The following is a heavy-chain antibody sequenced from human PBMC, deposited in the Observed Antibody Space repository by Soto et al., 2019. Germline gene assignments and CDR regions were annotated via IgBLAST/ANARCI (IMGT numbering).Heavy chain of an antibody. Sequence: SETLSLTCTVSGGSISSYYWSWIRQPPGKGLEWIGYIYYSGSTNYNPSLKSRVTISVNTSKNQFSLKLSSVTAADTAVYYCARSVLLWFGELGAFDIWGQVKMVT. J-gene: IGHJ3*02. D-gene: IGHD3-10*01. CDR3: ARSVLLWFGELGAFDI. CDR1: GGSISSYY. V-gene: IGHV4-59*01. CDR2: IYYSGST.